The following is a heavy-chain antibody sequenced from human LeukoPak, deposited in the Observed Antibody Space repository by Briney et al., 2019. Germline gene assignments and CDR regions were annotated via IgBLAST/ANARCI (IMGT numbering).Heavy chain of an antibody. V-gene: IGHV4-59*08. Sequence: SETLSLTCTVSGGSISSYYWSWIRQPPGKGLEWIGYIYYSGSTNYNPSLKSRVTISVDTSKNQFSLKLSFVTAADTAVYYCARMRVNWFDPWGQGTLVTVSS. CDR3: ARMRVNWFDP. CDR2: IYYSGST. J-gene: IGHJ5*02. CDR1: GGSISSYY.